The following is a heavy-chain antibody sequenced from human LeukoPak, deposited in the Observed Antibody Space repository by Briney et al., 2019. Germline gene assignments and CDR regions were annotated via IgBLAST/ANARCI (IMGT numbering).Heavy chain of an antibody. Sequence: GGSLRLSCAASGFTFSSYGMSWVRQAPGKGLEWVSSIGASGGGIFYADSVKGRFTISRDNSKNTLYLQMNGLRAEDTAVYYCAKEFDSWSRSHYSYWGQGTLVTVSS. CDR1: GFTFSSYG. CDR3: AKEFDSWSRSHYSY. D-gene: IGHD3-3*01. J-gene: IGHJ4*02. CDR2: IGASGGGI. V-gene: IGHV3-23*01.